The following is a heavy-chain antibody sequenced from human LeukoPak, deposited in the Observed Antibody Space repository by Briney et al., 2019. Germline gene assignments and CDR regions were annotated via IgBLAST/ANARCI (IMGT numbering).Heavy chain of an antibody. CDR2: IYYSGST. Sequence: SETLSLTCAVYGGSFSGYYWSWIRQPPGKGLEWIGYIYYSGSTNYNPSLKSRVTISVDTSKNQFSLKLSSVTAADTAVYYCARAVVGASLIDYWGQGTLVTVSS. CDR1: GGSFSGYY. D-gene: IGHD1-26*01. V-gene: IGHV4-59*01. CDR3: ARAVVGASLIDY. J-gene: IGHJ4*02.